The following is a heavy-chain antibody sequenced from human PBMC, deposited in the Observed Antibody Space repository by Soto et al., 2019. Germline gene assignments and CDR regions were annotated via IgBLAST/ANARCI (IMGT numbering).Heavy chain of an antibody. D-gene: IGHD1-26*01. CDR3: ARLGGSYAVPNFDY. J-gene: IGHJ4*02. Sequence: SETLSLTCTVSGGSISSYYWSWIRQPPGKGLEWIGYIYYSGSTNYNPSLKSRVTISVDTSKNQFSLKLSSVTAADTAMYYCARLGGSYAVPNFDYWGQGTLVTVS. CDR2: IYYSGST. V-gene: IGHV4-59*08. CDR1: GGSISSYY.